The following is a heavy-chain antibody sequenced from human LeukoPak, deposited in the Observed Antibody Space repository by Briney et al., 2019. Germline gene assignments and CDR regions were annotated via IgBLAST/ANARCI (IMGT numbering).Heavy chain of an antibody. CDR1: GFTFSSYW. Sequence: GGSLRLSCAASGFTFSSYWMNWVRQAPGKGLEWVANIKHDGSEKYYVDSVKGRFTISRDNAKNSLYLQMNSLRAEDTAVYYCTQIYYDFWNGQGGFDYWGQGTLVTV. V-gene: IGHV3-7*01. CDR3: TQIYYDFWNGQGGFDY. D-gene: IGHD3-3*01. J-gene: IGHJ4*02. CDR2: IKHDGSEK.